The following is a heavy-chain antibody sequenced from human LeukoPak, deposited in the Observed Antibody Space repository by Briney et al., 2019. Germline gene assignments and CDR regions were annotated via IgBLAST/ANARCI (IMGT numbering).Heavy chain of an antibody. J-gene: IGHJ4*02. Sequence: GGSLRLSCAASGFTFSSYAMSWVRQPPGRGVEGVSVIYNGGSTYYADSVKGRFTISSDNSKNTLYLQMNSLRAEDTAVYYRARVRLASWGRWYFDYWGQGTLVTVPS. CDR3: ARVRLASWGRWYFDY. CDR2: IYNGGST. V-gene: IGHV3-66*01. D-gene: IGHD7-27*01. CDR1: GFTFSSYA.